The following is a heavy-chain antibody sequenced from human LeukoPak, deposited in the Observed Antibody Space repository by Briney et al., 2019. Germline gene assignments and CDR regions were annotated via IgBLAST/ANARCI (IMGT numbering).Heavy chain of an antibody. J-gene: IGHJ4*02. CDR1: GYTFTGYY. V-gene: IGHV1-2*02. Sequence: ASVKVSCKASGYTFTGYYMHWVRQAPGQGLEWMGWINPNSGGTNYAQKFQGRVTMTRDTSISTAYMELRSLRSDDTAVYYCARDPSNSSGWYIYFDYWGQGTLVTVSS. CDR3: ARDPSNSSGWYIYFDY. CDR2: INPNSGGT. D-gene: IGHD6-19*01.